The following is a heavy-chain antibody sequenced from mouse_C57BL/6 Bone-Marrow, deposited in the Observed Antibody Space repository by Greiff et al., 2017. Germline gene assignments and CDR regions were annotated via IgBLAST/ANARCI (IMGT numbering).Heavy chain of an antibody. Sequence: VQLQQPGAELVKPGASVKLSCKASGYTFTNYWMHWVKQRPGQGLEWIGMMHPNGGSPDYNEKFKSEAKLSVDKSSRTAYMELSSLTSEDSAVYYCAKSCNYDVCTVDYWGQGTAVTVSS. V-gene: IGHV1-64*01. D-gene: IGHD2-4*01. CDR3: AKSCNYDVCTVDY. CDR2: MHPNGGSP. J-gene: IGHJ4*01. CDR1: GYTFTNYW.